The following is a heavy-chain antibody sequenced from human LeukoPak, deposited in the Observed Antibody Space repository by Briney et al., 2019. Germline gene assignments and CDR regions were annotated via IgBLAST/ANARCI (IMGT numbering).Heavy chain of an antibody. CDR2: INTNTGNP. CDR1: GYTFTSYA. V-gene: IGHV7-4-1*02. D-gene: IGHD5-18*01. J-gene: IGHJ6*03. Sequence: GASVKVSCKASGYTFTSYAMNWVRQAPGQGLEWMGWINTNTGNPTYAQGFTGRFVFSLDTSASTAYLQISSLKAEDTAVYYCARDPRQLWLDYYYMDVWGKGTTVTVSS. CDR3: ARDPRQLWLDYYYMDV.